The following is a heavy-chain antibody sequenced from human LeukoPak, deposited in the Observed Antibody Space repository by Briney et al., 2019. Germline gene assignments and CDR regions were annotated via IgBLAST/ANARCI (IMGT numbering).Heavy chain of an antibody. Sequence: SETLSLTCAVYGGSFSGYYWSWIRQPPGKGLEWIGEINHSGSTNYNPSLKSRVTISVDTSKNQFSLKLSSVTAADTAVYYCAGGSSSWYHEGPRRYYYYMDVWGKGTTVTVSS. J-gene: IGHJ6*03. V-gene: IGHV4-34*01. CDR1: GGSFSGYY. CDR3: AGGSSSWYHEGPRRYYYYMDV. D-gene: IGHD6-13*01. CDR2: INHSGST.